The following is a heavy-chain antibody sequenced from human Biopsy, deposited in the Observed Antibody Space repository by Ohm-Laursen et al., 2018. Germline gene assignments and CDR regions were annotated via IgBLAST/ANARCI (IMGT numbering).Heavy chain of an antibody. CDR2: IFNSANT. CDR3: ARGDYFDSNGYFWFDP. J-gene: IGHJ5*02. Sequence: SQTLSLTCTVSGGSISSGGSYWSWIRQCPGKGLEWIGYIFNSANTYYNPSLKNLITISGDTSNNQFSLKLNSVTAADTAVYYCARGDYFDSNGYFWFDPWGQGTLVTVSS. D-gene: IGHD3-22*01. CDR1: GGSISSGGSY. V-gene: IGHV4-31*01.